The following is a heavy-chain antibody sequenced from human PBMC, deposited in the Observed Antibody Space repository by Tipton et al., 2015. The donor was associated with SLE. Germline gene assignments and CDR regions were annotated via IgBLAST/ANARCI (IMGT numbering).Heavy chain of an antibody. V-gene: IGHV3-49*03. CDR3: AARPGDFFGSGDYFEL. J-gene: IGHJ3*01. CDR2: IRSKAYGGTT. Sequence: SLRLSCTASGFTFGDYAMSWFRQAPGKGLEWVGFIRSKAYGGTTEYAASVKGRFTISRDDSKSIAYLQMNRLTAEDTAAYYFAARPGDFFGSGDYFELWGQGTTVTVSS. D-gene: IGHD3-10*01. CDR1: GFTFGDYA.